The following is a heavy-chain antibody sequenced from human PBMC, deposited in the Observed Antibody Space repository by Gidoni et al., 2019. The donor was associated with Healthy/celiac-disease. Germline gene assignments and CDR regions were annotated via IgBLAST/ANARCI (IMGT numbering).Heavy chain of an antibody. CDR2: ISGSGGST. CDR3: AKGLDYGPGAFDI. J-gene: IGHJ3*02. Sequence: EVQLLESGGGLVQPGGSLRLSCAASGFTFSSYAMRWVRQAPGKGLEWVSAISGSGGSTYYADSVKGRFTISRDNSKNTLYLQMNSLRAEDTAVYYCAKGLDYGPGAFDIWGQGTMVTVSS. D-gene: IGHD3-10*01. CDR1: GFTFSSYA. V-gene: IGHV3-23*01.